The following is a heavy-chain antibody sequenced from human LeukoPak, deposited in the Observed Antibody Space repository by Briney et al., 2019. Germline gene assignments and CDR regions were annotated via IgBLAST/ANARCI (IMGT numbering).Heavy chain of an antibody. D-gene: IGHD6-19*01. CDR1: GGSISSYY. Sequence: SETLSLTCTVSGGSISSYYWSWIRQPAGKGLGWIGRIYTSGSTNYNPSLKGRVTMSVDTSKNQFSLKLSSVTAADTAVYYCARDWYSSGWYDYWGQGTLVTVSS. J-gene: IGHJ4*02. CDR3: ARDWYSSGWYDY. CDR2: IYTSGST. V-gene: IGHV4-4*07.